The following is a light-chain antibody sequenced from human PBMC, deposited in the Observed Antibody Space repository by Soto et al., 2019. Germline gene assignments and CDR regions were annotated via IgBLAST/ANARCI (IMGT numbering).Light chain of an antibody. CDR3: QQYNSLYP. CDR2: KTS. Sequence: DIQMTQSPSTLSASVGDRVTITCRASQSISSWLAWYQQKPGKAPKLLIYKTSSLESGVPSRFSGSGSGTEFTLNISSLQPDDFATYYCQQYNSLYPFRQGPKLGIK. J-gene: IGKJ2*01. V-gene: IGKV1-5*03. CDR1: QSISSW.